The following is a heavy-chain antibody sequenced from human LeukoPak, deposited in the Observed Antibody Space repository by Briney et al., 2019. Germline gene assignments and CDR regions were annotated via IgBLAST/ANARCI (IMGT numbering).Heavy chain of an antibody. V-gene: IGHV3-13*01. J-gene: IGHJ4*02. D-gene: IGHD1-26*01. Sequence: GGSLRLSCAASGFTFSSYDMHWVRQATGKGLEWVSAIGTAGDTYYPGSVKGRFTISRENAKNSLYLQMNSLRAEDTAVYYCAKIGSYSVLGAYYFDSWGQGTLVTVSS. CDR1: GFTFSSYD. CDR3: AKIGSYSVLGAYYFDS. CDR2: IGTAGDT.